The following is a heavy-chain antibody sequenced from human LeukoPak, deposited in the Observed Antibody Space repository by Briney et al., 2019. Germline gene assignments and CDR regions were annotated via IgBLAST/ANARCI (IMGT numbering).Heavy chain of an antibody. CDR2: ISGSSSVI. J-gene: IGHJ4*02. CDR3: ARDRADYGDYDY. CDR1: GFTFSSYS. D-gene: IGHD4-17*01. V-gene: IGHV3-48*04. Sequence: PGGSLRLSCAASGFTFSSYSMNWVRQAPEKGLEWVSYISGSSSVIYCADSVKGRFTISRDNAKNSLYLQMNSLRAEDTAVYYCARDRADYGDYDYWGQGTLVAVSS.